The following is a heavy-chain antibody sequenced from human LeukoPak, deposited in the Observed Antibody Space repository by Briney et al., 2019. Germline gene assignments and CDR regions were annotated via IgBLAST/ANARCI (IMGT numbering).Heavy chain of an antibody. CDR1: GFTFSSYW. D-gene: IGHD6-13*01. J-gene: IGHJ5*02. CDR3: AREVVSSWSNWFDP. CDR2: IKQDGSEK. Sequence: PGGSLRLSCAASGFTFSSYWMSWVRQAPGKGLEWVANIKQDGSEKYYVDSVEGRFTISRDNAKNSLYLQMNSLRAEDTAVYYCAREVVSSWSNWFDPWGQGTLVTVSS. V-gene: IGHV3-7*05.